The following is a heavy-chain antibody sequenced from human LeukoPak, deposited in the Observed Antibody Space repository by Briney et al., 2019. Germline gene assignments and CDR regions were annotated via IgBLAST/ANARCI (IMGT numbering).Heavy chain of an antibody. CDR3: ARDLGDYGDYVALGY. J-gene: IGHJ4*02. Sequence: SETLSLTCTVSGGSISTYYWSWIRQPAGKGLEWIGRIHTSGNTDYNPSLKSRVTMSVDTSKNQFSLKLSSVTAADTAVYYCARDLGDYGDYVALGYWGQGTLVTVSS. CDR1: GGSISTYY. CDR2: IHTSGNT. V-gene: IGHV4-4*07. D-gene: IGHD4-17*01.